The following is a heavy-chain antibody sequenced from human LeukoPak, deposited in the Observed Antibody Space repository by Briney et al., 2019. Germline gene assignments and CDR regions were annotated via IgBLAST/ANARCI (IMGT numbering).Heavy chain of an antibody. Sequence: GGSLRLSCAASGFTVSKNYMTWVRQAPGKGLDCVSVITSAGATYYADSVKGRFTISRDNSKNTLYLQMNSLRAEDTAVYYCAREDSSSWKGLGAFDIWGQGTMVTVSS. D-gene: IGHD6-13*01. CDR1: GFTVSKNY. CDR2: ITSAGAT. CDR3: AREDSSSWKGLGAFDI. V-gene: IGHV3-53*01. J-gene: IGHJ3*02.